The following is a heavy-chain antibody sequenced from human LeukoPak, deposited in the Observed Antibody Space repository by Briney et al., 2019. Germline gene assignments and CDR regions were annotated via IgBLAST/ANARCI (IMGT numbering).Heavy chain of an antibody. CDR2: IDSSSRTI. Sequence: PGGSLRLSCAASGFTLSSYSMNWVRQAPGKGLEWISFIDSSSRTIFYAESVKGRFTISRDNAKNSLYLQMNSLRAEDTALYYCAKSSYSSGWFYADYWGQGTLVTVSS. CDR3: AKSSYSSGWFYADY. J-gene: IGHJ4*02. V-gene: IGHV3-48*04. D-gene: IGHD6-19*01. CDR1: GFTLSSYS.